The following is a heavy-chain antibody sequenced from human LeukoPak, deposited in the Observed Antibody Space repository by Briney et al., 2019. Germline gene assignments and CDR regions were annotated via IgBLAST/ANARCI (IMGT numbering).Heavy chain of an antibody. CDR3: AKVFLQWLVRAEYFQH. J-gene: IGHJ1*01. CDR1: GFIFSNYA. Sequence: GGSLRLSCAVSGFIFSNYAMIWVRQAPGKGLEWVSGISGSGGSTYYADSVKGRFTISRDNSKNTLYLQMNSLRAEDTAVYYCAKVFLQWLVRAEYFQHWGQGTLVTVSS. D-gene: IGHD6-19*01. CDR2: ISGSGGST. V-gene: IGHV3-23*01.